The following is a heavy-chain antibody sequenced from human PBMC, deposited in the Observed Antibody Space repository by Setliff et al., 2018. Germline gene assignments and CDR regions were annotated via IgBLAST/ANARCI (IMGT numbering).Heavy chain of an antibody. V-gene: IGHV4-38-2*02. CDR1: GGSISSGYY. CDR2: IYHGGTT. Sequence: SETLSLTCSVSGGSISSGYYWGWVRQPPGKGLEWIGSIYHGGTTYYNPSLKSRVTISVDTSENQIFLKLSPVTAADTAVYYCARGRYYGSGSHLFDPWGQGTLVTVSS. J-gene: IGHJ5*02. D-gene: IGHD3-10*01. CDR3: ARGRYYGSGSHLFDP.